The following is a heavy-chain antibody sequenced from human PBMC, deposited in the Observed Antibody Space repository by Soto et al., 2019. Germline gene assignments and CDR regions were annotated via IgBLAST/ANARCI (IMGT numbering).Heavy chain of an antibody. CDR3: AYNFDGYWYFDN. J-gene: IGHJ2*01. Sequence: QITLRESGPTLVKPTQTLTLTCTFSGFSPSSSGVGVGWIRQPPGKALEWLGAIYWDDDKRYSPSLKSRLTGTKDTTKSQVVRTTNNMLRVDTATYSCAYNFDGYWYFDNWGRGVLVTVSS. D-gene: IGHD3-9*01. V-gene: IGHV2-5*02. CDR1: GFSPSSSGVG. CDR2: IYWDDDK.